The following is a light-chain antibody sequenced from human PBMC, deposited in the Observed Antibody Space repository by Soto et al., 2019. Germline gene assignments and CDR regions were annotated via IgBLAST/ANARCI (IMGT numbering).Light chain of an antibody. CDR3: QHYNNWPRT. J-gene: IGKJ1*01. Sequence: EIVMTQSPATLSVSPGERANLSCRASQSVSSNLAWYQQKPGQAPRLLIYGASTRATGIPARFSGSRSGTEFTLTISSLQSEDFAVYYCQHYNNWPRTFGQGTKVEIK. CDR2: GAS. CDR1: QSVSSN. V-gene: IGKV3-15*01.